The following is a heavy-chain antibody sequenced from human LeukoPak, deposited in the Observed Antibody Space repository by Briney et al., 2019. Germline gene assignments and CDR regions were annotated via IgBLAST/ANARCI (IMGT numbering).Heavy chain of an antibody. J-gene: IGHJ4*02. CDR2: IYPGDSDT. V-gene: IGHV5-51*01. CDR3: ARFKAHYDISTGLISPYYFDY. Sequence: GESLKISCKGSGYSFGYIFSTYWIGWVRQMPGNGLEWVGIIYPGDSDTRYSPSFQGQVTISVDTSISTAYLQWSSLKASDSAMYYCARFKAHYDISTGLISPYYFDYWGQGTLVTVSS. D-gene: IGHD3-9*01. CDR1: GYSFGYIFSTYW.